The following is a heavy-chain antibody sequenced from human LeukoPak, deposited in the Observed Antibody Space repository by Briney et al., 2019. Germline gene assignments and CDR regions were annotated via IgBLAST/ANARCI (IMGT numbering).Heavy chain of an antibody. Sequence: GESLKISCKGSGYRFSNYRLAWVRQMPGKGLEWMGIIYPGDSETTYSPSFQGHVTISADKSVTTAYLQWSSLKPSDTAIYYCARLDEGFYYDGYGYDFWGQGTLVPVSS. V-gene: IGHV5-51*01. D-gene: IGHD3-22*01. CDR2: IYPGDSET. CDR3: ARLDEGFYYDGYGYDF. CDR1: GYRFSNYR. J-gene: IGHJ4*02.